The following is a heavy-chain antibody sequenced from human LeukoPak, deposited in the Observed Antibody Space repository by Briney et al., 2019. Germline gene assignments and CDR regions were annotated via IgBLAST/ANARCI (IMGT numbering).Heavy chain of an antibody. CDR1: GYNFPSYT. D-gene: IGHD3-10*01. Sequence: ASVKVSCKTSGYNFPSYTMHWLRQAPGQSPEWMGSINGDNGNTKYSERFQDRVTFTRDTSASSAYMELSSLRSEDTAVYYCARSSSGTYHYWGQGTLVTVSS. CDR3: ARSSSGTYHY. V-gene: IGHV1-3*01. CDR2: INGDNGNT. J-gene: IGHJ4*02.